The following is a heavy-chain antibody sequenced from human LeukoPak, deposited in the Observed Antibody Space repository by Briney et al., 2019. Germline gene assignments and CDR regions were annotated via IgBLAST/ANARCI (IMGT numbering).Heavy chain of an antibody. V-gene: IGHV4-59*01. CDR3: ARSYYDFWSGYYNWFDP. J-gene: IGHJ5*02. D-gene: IGHD3-3*01. Sequence: SETLSLTCAVYGGSISSYYWSWIRQPPGKGLEWIGYIYYSGSTNYNPSLKSRVTISVDTSKNQFSLKLSSVTAADTAVYYCARSYYDFWSGYYNWFDPWGQGTLVTVSS. CDR2: IYYSGST. CDR1: GGSISSYY.